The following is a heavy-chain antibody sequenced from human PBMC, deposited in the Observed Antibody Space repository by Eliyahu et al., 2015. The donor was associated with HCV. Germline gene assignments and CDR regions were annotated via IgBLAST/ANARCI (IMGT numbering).Heavy chain of an antibody. CDR3: ARDIAAAGPWYFDL. Sequence: QVQLQESGPGLVKPSETLSLXCXVSGYSISSGYXWGWIRQPPGKGLEWIGSIYHSGSTYYNPSLKSRVTISVDTSKNQFSLKLSSVTAADTAVYYCARDIAAAGPWYFDLWGRGTLVTVSS. CDR1: GYSISSGYX. J-gene: IGHJ2*01. CDR2: IYHSGST. D-gene: IGHD6-13*01. V-gene: IGHV4-38-2*02.